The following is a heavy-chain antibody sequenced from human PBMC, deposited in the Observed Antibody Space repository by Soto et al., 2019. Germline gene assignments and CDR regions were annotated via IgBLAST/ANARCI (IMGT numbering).Heavy chain of an antibody. J-gene: IGHJ4*02. CDR2: ISGSGGST. CDR3: AKIPWPIRLAYYDILTGYSPYFDY. CDR1: GFTFSSYA. D-gene: IGHD3-9*01. Sequence: GSLRLSCAASGFTFSSYAMSWVRQAPGKGLEWVSAISGSGGSTYYADSVKGRFTISRDNSKNTLYLQMNSLRAEDTAVYYCAKIPWPIRLAYYDILTGYSPYFDYWGQGTLVTVSS. V-gene: IGHV3-23*01.